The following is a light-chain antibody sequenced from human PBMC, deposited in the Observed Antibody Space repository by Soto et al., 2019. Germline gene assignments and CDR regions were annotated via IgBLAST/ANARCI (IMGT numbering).Light chain of an antibody. CDR2: GAS. CDR3: QQYASSPPLT. CDR1: QSVRTS. J-gene: IGKJ4*01. V-gene: IGKV3-20*01. Sequence: EIVLTQSPGTLSLSPGERATLSCRASQSVRTSLAWYQQKPGQAPRLLIYGASSRATVTPDRFSGSGSGTDFTLTISRLEPEDFAVYYCQQYASSPPLTFGGGTKVEIK.